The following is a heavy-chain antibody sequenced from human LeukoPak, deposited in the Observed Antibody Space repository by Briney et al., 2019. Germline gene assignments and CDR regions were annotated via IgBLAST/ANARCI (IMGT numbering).Heavy chain of an antibody. CDR1: GYTFTRHY. CDR3: ARGGIRGIEAELDY. V-gene: IGHV1-2*02. D-gene: IGHD3-10*01. J-gene: IGHJ4*02. Sequence: ASVKVSCKASGYTFTRHYIHWVRQAPGQGLEWMGWSNPYNGGTNYLRKFRGRVTLTRDTSISTAYMEVTRLTSDDTAVYYCARGGIRGIEAELDYWGQGTLLTVS. CDR2: SNPYNGGT.